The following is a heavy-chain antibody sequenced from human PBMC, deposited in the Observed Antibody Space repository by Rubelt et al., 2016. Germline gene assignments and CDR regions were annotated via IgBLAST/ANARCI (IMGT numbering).Heavy chain of an antibody. CDR1: RFTFSSYW. CDR2: IKQDGSEK. Sequence: EVQLVESGGGLVQPGGSLRLSCAASRFTFSSYWMSWVRQAPGKGLEWVANIKQDGSEKYYVDSVKGRFTISRDNAKNSLYLQMNSLRAEDTAVYYCARDARDFDYWGQGTLVTVSS. V-gene: IGHV3-7*05. CDR3: ARDARDFDY. J-gene: IGHJ4*02.